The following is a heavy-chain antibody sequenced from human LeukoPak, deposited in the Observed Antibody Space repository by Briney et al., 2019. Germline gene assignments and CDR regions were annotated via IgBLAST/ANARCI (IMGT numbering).Heavy chain of an antibody. CDR2: ISYDGSNK. CDR1: GFTFSNYG. V-gene: IGHV3-30*18. D-gene: IGHD1-26*01. Sequence: GGSLRLSCAASGFTFSNYGMHWVRQAPGKGLEWVSVISYDGSNKYYADSVKGRSTISRDNSKNTLYLQMNSLRAEDTAMYYCAKNSGSTALWGQGTLVTVSS. CDR3: AKNSGSTAL. J-gene: IGHJ4*02.